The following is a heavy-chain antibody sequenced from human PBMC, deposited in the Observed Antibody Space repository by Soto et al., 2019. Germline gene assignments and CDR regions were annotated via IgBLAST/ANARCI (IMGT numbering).Heavy chain of an antibody. V-gene: IGHV3-48*02. J-gene: IGHJ1*01. CDR3: ARVGLKFLLGGEFFQV. CDR2: ISSNSDTV. Sequence: DVYLVESGGGLVQPGGSLRLSCTASGFTLSSYSMNWVRQAPGKGPEWVSHISSNSDTVDYADSVKGRFTISRDNARNSLSLQMNSLRDEDTAVYYCARVGLKFLLGGEFFQVWGQGTLVTVSS. CDR1: GFTLSSYS. D-gene: IGHD3-16*01.